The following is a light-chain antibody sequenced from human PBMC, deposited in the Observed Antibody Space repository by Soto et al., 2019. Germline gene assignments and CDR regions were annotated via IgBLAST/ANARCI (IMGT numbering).Light chain of an antibody. CDR1: SSDVGGYNY. CDR2: EVS. CDR3: SSYTRSSTSYV. J-gene: IGLJ1*01. Sequence: QSVLTQPASVSGSPGQSITISCTGTSSDVGGYNYVSWYQQHPGKAPKLMIYEVSNRPSGVSNRFSGSKSGNTASLTISGLQAEDEADYYCSSYTRSSTSYVFGTGTKLTVL. V-gene: IGLV2-14*01.